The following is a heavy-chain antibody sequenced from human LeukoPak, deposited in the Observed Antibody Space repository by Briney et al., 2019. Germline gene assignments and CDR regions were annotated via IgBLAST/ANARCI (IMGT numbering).Heavy chain of an antibody. V-gene: IGHV3-53*01. Sequence: SGGSLRLSCAASGFTVSSNYMSWVRQAPGKGLEWVSVIYSGGSTYYADSVKGRFTISRDNSKNTLYLQMNSLRAEDTAVYYCARAPHYSNYGPYYYGMDVWGQGTTVTVSS. CDR1: GFTVSSNY. CDR3: ARAPHYSNYGPYYYGMDV. D-gene: IGHD4-11*01. CDR2: IYSGGST. J-gene: IGHJ6*02.